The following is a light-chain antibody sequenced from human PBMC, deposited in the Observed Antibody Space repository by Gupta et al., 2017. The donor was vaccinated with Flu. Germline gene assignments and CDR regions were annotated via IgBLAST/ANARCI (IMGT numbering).Light chain of an antibody. CDR2: GKN. CDR3: HSRDSSGDLEV. V-gene: IGLV3-19*01. CDR1: SIRSYY. Sequence: GQTVRITYQGDSIRSYYANWYLQKPGQAPILVIYGKNNRLSGIPDRFSGSSSGNTASLTITGAQAEDEADYYCHSRDSSGDLEVFGGGTKLTVL. J-gene: IGLJ2*01.